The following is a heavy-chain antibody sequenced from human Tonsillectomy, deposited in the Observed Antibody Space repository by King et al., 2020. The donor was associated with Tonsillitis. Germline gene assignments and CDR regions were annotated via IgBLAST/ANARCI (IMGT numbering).Heavy chain of an antibody. CDR1: GGSLNSGDYY. D-gene: IGHD3-22*01. CDR2: IYYRGST. Sequence: VQLQESGPGLVKPSQTLSLTCTVSGGSLNSGDYYWSWIRQPPGKGLEWIGSIYYRGSTYHNPSLKSRLTISFDTSKNQFSLRLSSVTAADTAVYYCARGLYFYDGRAYVRPSNWVQPWGQGTLVTVS. V-gene: IGHV4-30-4*01. CDR3: ARGLYFYDGRAYVRPSNWVQP. J-gene: IGHJ5*02.